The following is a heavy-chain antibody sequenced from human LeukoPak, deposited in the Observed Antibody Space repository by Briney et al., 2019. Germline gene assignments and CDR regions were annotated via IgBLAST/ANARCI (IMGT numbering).Heavy chain of an antibody. CDR2: ISWNSGSI. V-gene: IGHV3-9*01. Sequence: GGSLRLSCAASGFTFDDYAMHWVRQAPGKGLEWVSGISWNSGSIGYADSVKGRFTISRDNAKNSLYLQMNSLRAEDTALYYCAKGMIVVVTYGMDVWGQGTTVTVSS. J-gene: IGHJ6*02. CDR1: GFTFDDYA. D-gene: IGHD3-22*01. CDR3: AKGMIVVVTYGMDV.